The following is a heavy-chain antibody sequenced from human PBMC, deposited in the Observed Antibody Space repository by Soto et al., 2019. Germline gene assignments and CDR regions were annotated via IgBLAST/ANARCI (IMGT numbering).Heavy chain of an antibody. D-gene: IGHD6-19*01. CDR2: IYPGDSDT. V-gene: IGHV5-51*01. CDR1: GYMFTTYW. J-gene: IGHJ5*02. Sequence: ESLTISRKGSGYMFTTYWIGWLRHMPGKGLEWMGIIYPGDSDTRYSPSFQGQVTISADKSISTAYLQWSSLKALDSAMYYCARSGYSSGIGWFDPWGQGTLVTVSS. CDR3: ARSGYSSGIGWFDP.